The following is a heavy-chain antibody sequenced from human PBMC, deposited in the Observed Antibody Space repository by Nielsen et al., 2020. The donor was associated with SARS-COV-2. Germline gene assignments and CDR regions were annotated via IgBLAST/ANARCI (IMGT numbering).Heavy chain of an antibody. CDR3: ARLPVRTVTTGWADY. Sequence: SETLSLTCTVSGGFISSITYYWGWIRQPPGKGLEWIGNIDYSGSAYYNPSLKSRVTISVDTSKNQFSLKLSSVTAADTAVYYCARLPVRTVTTGWADYWGQGTLVTVSS. CDR1: GGFISSITYY. D-gene: IGHD4-17*01. J-gene: IGHJ4*02. CDR2: IDYSGSA. V-gene: IGHV4-39*01.